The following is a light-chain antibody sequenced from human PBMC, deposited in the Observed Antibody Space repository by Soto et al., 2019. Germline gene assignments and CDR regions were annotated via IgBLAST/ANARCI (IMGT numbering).Light chain of an antibody. Sequence: DIVMTQSPATLSVATGERVTFSCRASQGVSRKLAWYQHKPGQAPRLLISGASTGATGIPARFSGSGSGTEFTLTISSLQSEDCAVYYCQQYGSSLTFGQGTRLEI. CDR1: QGVSRK. J-gene: IGKJ5*01. CDR2: GAS. V-gene: IGKV3-15*01. CDR3: QQYGSSLT.